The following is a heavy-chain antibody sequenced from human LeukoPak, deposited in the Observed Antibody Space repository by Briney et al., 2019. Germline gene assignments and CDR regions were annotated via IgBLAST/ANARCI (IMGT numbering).Heavy chain of an antibody. Sequence: GGSLRLSCAASGFTFSSYSMNWVRQAPGKGLEWVSYISSSRSTIYYADSVKGRFTISRDNAKNSLYLQMNSLRAEDTAVYYCARDRLWFGELLTRFDYWGQGTLVTVSS. D-gene: IGHD3-10*01. CDR3: ARDRLWFGELLTRFDY. J-gene: IGHJ4*02. V-gene: IGHV3-48*01. CDR1: GFTFSSYS. CDR2: ISSSRSTI.